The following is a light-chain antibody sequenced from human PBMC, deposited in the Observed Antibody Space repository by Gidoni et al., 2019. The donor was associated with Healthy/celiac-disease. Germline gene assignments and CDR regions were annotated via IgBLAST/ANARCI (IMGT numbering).Light chain of an antibody. CDR1: SSNIGNNY. CDR2: DNN. J-gene: IGLJ1*01. V-gene: IGLV1-51*01. CDR3: GTWDSSLSSYV. Sequence: HSLLTVPASLYAAPAHKVTISCTGSSSNIGNNYVSWYQQLPGTAPKLRIYDNNKRPSGIPDRFSGYKAGTSATLGMTGHQTGDEAYYYWGTWDSSLSSYVFGTGTKLTVL.